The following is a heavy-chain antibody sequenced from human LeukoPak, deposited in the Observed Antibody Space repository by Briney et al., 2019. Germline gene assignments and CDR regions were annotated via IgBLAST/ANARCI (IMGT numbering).Heavy chain of an antibody. V-gene: IGHV1-8*03. CDR2: MNPNSGNT. CDR3: ARGIYSSGCWLDY. J-gene: IGHJ4*02. D-gene: IGHD6-19*01. CDR1: GYTFTSYD. Sequence: ASVKVSCMASGYTFTSYDINWVRQATGQGLEWMGWMNPNSGNTGYAQKFQGRVTITRNTSISTAYMELSSLRSEDTAVYYCARGIYSSGCWLDYWGQGTLVTVSS.